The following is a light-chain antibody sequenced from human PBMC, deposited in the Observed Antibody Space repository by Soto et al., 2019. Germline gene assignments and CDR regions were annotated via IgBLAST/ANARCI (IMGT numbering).Light chain of an antibody. Sequence: EIVLTQSPGTLSLSPGERATLSCRASQSVSSSYLAWYQQKPGQAPRLLIYDASSRATGIPDRFSGSGSGTDFTLTISRLEPEDFAVYYCQQYGSSLVTFGGGTKVEIK. CDR1: QSVSSSY. V-gene: IGKV3-20*01. CDR2: DAS. J-gene: IGKJ4*01. CDR3: QQYGSSLVT.